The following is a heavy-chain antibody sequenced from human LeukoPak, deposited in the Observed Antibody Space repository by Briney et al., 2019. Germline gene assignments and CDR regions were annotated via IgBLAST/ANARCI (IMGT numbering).Heavy chain of an antibody. D-gene: IGHD1-26*01. CDR1: CGSIISYY. CDR2: IYHSGRT. V-gene: IGHV4-59*01. Sequence: PSAALSLTFTVACGSIISYYWSWSRRPPGKGGEGSGYIYHSGRTNYNPSLKSRVTISVDTSKTQFSLQLNSVTAADTAVYYCARDGGLVGAAFDYWGQGTLVTVSS. J-gene: IGHJ4*02. CDR3: ARDGGLVGAAFDY.